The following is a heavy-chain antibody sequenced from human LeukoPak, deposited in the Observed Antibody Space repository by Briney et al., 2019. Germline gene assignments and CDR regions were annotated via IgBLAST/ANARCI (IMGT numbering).Heavy chain of an antibody. CDR2: LYSDGNT. Sequence: GGSLRLSCAASGFTVISNDMTWVRRAPEKGLECVSVLYSDGNTKYADSVQGRFTISRDNSKNTLYLEMNSLSPDDTAVYYCARGVEPLAANTLAYWGQGTLVTVSS. V-gene: IGHV3-53*01. J-gene: IGHJ4*02. CDR1: GFTVISND. D-gene: IGHD1-14*01. CDR3: ARGVEPLAANTLAY.